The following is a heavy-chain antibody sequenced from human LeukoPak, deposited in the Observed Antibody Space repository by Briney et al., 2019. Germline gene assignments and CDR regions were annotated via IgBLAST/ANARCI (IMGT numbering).Heavy chain of an antibody. J-gene: IGHJ4*02. Sequence: SSETLSLTCAVSGGSISRNNWWSWFRQPSGKGLEWIGEIYHHGATNYNPSPKSRVTLSVDKSKNQFSLELRSVTAADTAVYYCAGGPSVAAHLDYWSQGTLVTVSS. V-gene: IGHV4-4*02. CDR3: AGGPSVAAHLDY. CDR2: IYHHGAT. CDR1: GGSISRNNW. D-gene: IGHD5-12*01.